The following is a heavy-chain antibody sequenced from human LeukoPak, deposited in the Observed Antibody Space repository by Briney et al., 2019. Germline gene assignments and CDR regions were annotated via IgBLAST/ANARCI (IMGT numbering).Heavy chain of an antibody. D-gene: IGHD3-10*01. J-gene: IGHJ3*02. V-gene: IGHV4-34*01. CDR2: INHSGST. Sequence: PSGTLSLTCAVYGGSFSGYYWSWIRQPPGKGLEWIGEINHSGSTNYNSSLKSRVTISVDTSKNQFSLKLGSVTAADTAVYYCAIWFGELVGAFDIWGQGTMVTVSS. CDR1: GGSFSGYY. CDR3: AIWFGELVGAFDI.